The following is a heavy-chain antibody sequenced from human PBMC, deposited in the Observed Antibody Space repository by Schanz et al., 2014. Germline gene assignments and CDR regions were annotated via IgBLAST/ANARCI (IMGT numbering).Heavy chain of an antibody. CDR3: ARGGAGSVLFFFDY. CDR1: GFTFSTYW. V-gene: IGHV3-74*02. Sequence: EVQLVESGGGLVQPGGSLRLSCAASGFTFSTYWMSWVRQVPGKGPVWVSRINGDGSSTLYADSVKGRFTISRDNARNSLYLQMNSLRAEDTAVYFCARGGAGSVLFFFDYWGQGTLVTVSS. D-gene: IGHD3-10*01. CDR2: INGDGSST. J-gene: IGHJ4*02.